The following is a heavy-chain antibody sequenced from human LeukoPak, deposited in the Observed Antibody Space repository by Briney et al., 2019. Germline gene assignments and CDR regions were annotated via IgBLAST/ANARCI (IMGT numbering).Heavy chain of an antibody. CDR1: GYTFTGCY. J-gene: IGHJ4*02. V-gene: IGHV1-2*02. CDR2: INPNSGGT. Sequence: GASVKVSCKASGYTFTGCYMHWVRQAPGQGLEWMGWINPNSGGTNYAQKFQGRVTMTRDTSISTAYMELSRLRSDDTAVYYCARAPRGLGSGWYIDDYWGQGTLVTVSS. D-gene: IGHD6-19*01. CDR3: ARAPRGLGSGWYIDDY.